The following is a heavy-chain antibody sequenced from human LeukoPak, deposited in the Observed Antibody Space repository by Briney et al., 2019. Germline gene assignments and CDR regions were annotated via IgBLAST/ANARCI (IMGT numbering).Heavy chain of an antibody. Sequence: KPSETLALTCTVSGGSISSSSYYWGWIRQPPGKGLEWIGSIYYSGSTYYNPSLKSRVTISVDTSKNQFSLKLSSVTAADTAVYYCARDRGAVAGHNRFDPWGQGTLVTVSS. CDR3: ARDRGAVAGHNRFDP. J-gene: IGHJ5*02. CDR1: GGSISSSSYY. CDR2: IYYSGST. D-gene: IGHD6-19*01. V-gene: IGHV4-39*07.